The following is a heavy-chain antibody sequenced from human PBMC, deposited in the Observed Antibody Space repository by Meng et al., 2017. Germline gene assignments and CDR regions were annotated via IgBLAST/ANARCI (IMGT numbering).Heavy chain of an antibody. J-gene: IGHJ4*02. D-gene: IGHD1-7*01. Sequence: GESLKISCAASGFTFSSYWMSWVRQAPGKGLEWVANIKQDGSEKYYVDSVKGRFTISRDNSKNTLYLQMNSLRAEDTAVYYCAREVRNYDDYWGQGTLVTVSS. CDR2: IKQDGSEK. V-gene: IGHV3-7*01. CDR3: AREVRNYDDY. CDR1: GFTFSSYW.